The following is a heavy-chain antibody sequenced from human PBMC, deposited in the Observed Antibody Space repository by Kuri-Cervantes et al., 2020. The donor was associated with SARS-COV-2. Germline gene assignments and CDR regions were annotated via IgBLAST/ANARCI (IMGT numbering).Heavy chain of an antibody. CDR1: GFPLSSYA. J-gene: IGHJ4*02. V-gene: IGHV3-30-3*01. Sequence: LSLPCAASGFPLSSYAMHWVRQAPGKGLEWVAVISYDGSNKYYADSVKGRFTISRDNSKNTLYLQMNSLRAEDTAVYYCARDRGIVVVPAECYFDYWGQGTLVTVSS. CDR3: ARDRGIVVVPAECYFDY. CDR2: ISYDGSNK. D-gene: IGHD2-2*01.